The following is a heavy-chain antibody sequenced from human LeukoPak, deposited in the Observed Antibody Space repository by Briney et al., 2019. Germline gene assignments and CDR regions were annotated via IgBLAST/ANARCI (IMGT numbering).Heavy chain of an antibody. J-gene: IGHJ4*02. V-gene: IGHV3-7*01. D-gene: IGHD5-18*01. CDR1: GFTFSSYW. CDR3: ARDGYSYGYVPDY. CDR2: IKKDGSEK. Sequence: PGGSLRLSCAASGFTFSSYWMSWVRQAPGKGLEWVANIKKDGSEKYSVDSVKGRFTISRDNTKNTLYLQMNSLRAEDTAVYYCARDGYSYGYVPDYWGQGTLVTVSP.